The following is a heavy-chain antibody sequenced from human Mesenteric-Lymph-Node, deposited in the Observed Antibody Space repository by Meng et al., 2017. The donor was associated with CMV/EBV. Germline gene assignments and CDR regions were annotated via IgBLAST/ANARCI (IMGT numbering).Heavy chain of an antibody. V-gene: IGHV4-61*01. D-gene: IGHD6-13*01. CDR1: GGSVSSGSYY. CDR2: IYYSGST. J-gene: IGHJ5*02. CDR3: ARARGHSSSWYFNP. Sequence: SETLSLTCTFSGGSVSSGSYYWSWIRQPPGKGLEWIGYIYYSGSTNYNPSLKSRVTISVDTSKNQFSLKVSSVTAADTAVYYCARARGHSSSWYFNPWGQGTLVTVSS.